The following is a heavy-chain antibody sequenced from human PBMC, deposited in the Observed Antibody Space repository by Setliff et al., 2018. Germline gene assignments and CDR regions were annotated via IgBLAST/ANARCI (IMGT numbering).Heavy chain of an antibody. CDR1: DGSLSTYY. Sequence: WETLSLTCTVSDGSLSTYYWSWTRQPPGKGLGFIGYVYYSGTANYSPSLRSRLTISVDTSKNQFSLKLRSVTAADTAVYYCARGGTFRYFDFWGQGAPVPVSS. V-gene: IGHV4-59*01. D-gene: IGHD5-12*01. J-gene: IGHJ4*02. CDR3: ARGGTFRYFDF. CDR2: VYYSGTA.